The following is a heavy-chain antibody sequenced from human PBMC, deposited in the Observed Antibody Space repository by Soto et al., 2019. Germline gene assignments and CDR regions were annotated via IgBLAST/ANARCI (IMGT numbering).Heavy chain of an antibody. D-gene: IGHD6-6*01. CDR1: GGSISSGGYY. V-gene: IGHV4-31*09. CDR3: STIDYTSSYNWFDP. Sequence: SETLSLTCTVSGGSISSGGYYWSWIRQHPGKGLEWIGYIYYSGSTYYNPSLKSRVTISIDRSKNHFSLNLNSVSAADTAVYYCSTIDYTSSYNWFDPWGQGTLVTVSS. J-gene: IGHJ5*02. CDR2: IYYSGST.